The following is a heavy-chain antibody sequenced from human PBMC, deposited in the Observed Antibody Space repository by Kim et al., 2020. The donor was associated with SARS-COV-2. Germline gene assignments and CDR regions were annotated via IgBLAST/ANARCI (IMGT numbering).Heavy chain of an antibody. CDR3: VKDSRITPTSSSSWYLDDGVSPHNRFDA. V-gene: IGHV3-64D*09. Sequence: GGSLRLSCSASGFTFSIYAMHWVRQAPGKGLEYVSSISSNGASTYYADSVKGRFTISRDNSKNTLYLQMSSLRAEDTAVYYCVKDSRITPTSSSSWYLDDGVSPHNRFDAWGQGTLLTVRS. D-gene: IGHD6-13*01. CDR2: ISSNGAST. J-gene: IGHJ5*02. CDR1: GFTFSIYA.